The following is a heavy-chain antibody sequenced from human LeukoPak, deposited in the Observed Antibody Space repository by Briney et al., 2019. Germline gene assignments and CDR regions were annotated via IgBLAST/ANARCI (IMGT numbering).Heavy chain of an antibody. V-gene: IGHV3-23*01. CDR1: GFTFSSYS. Sequence: GGSLRLSCAASGFTFSSYSMNWARQAPGKGLEWVSVISADSATTFYADSVKGRFTISRDNAKNTVFLQMSSLRAEDTALYYCARKSASGNYPLDYWGQGTLVTVSS. J-gene: IGHJ4*02. D-gene: IGHD3-10*01. CDR2: ISADSATT. CDR3: ARKSASGNYPLDY.